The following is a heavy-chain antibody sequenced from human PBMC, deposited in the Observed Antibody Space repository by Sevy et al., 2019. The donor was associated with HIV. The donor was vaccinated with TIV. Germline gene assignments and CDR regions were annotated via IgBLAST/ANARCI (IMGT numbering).Heavy chain of an antibody. D-gene: IGHD2-2*01. CDR1: GFTFSSYW. J-gene: IGHJ3*02. CDR3: ARDEGCSSTTCYGFAFDI. V-gene: IGHV3-7*01. CDR2: IKQDGSEK. Sequence: GGSLRLSYAASGFTFSSYWMSWVRQAPGKGLEWVANIKQDGSEKNYVDSVKGRFTIFRDNAKNSLYLQMNSLRAEDTAVYYCARDEGCSSTTCYGFAFDIWGQGTRVTVSS.